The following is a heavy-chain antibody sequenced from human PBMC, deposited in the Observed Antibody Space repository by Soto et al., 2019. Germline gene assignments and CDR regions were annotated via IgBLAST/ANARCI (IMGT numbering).Heavy chain of an antibody. D-gene: IGHD6-13*01. CDR1: GGTFSNYA. CDR3: ARDNPYTNSFGNWFDP. J-gene: IGHJ5*02. Sequence: QVRLVQSGAEVQKPGSSVKVSCKASGGTFSNYAITWLRLAPGQGLEWLGGIIPVFGTDNYAQKFQGRVTITADESTSTAYMELNRLRSEDTAVYYCARDNPYTNSFGNWFDPWGQGTLVIVS. CDR2: IIPVFGTD. V-gene: IGHV1-69*01.